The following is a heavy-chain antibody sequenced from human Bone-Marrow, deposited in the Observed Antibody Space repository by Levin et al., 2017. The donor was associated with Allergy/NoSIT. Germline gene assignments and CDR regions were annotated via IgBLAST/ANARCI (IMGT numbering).Heavy chain of an antibody. CDR3: ATRYSVGAFHI. V-gene: IGHV3-11*03. D-gene: IGHD5-12*01. Sequence: PAASVKVSCAGSGFTFSDAYMSWLRQAPGRGLEWISYIDNSSTFINYADSVKGRFAISRDNGKNLLYLQMDSLRAEDTAMYYCATRYSVGAFHIWGQGTVVSVSS. CDR1: GFTFSDAY. J-gene: IGHJ3*02. CDR2: IDNSSTFI.